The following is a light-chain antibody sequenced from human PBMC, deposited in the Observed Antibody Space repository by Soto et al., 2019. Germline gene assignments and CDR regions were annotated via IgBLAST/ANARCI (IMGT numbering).Light chain of an antibody. CDR3: SSFTTSSTWV. Sequence: QSALTQPASVSGSPGQSITISCTGTSSDIGGYDYVSWFQQHPGRAPKLLMYEVIKRPSGVSTRFSGSKSGNTASLTISGLQAEDEADFYCSSFTTSSTWVFGGGTKLTVL. CDR1: SSDIGGYDY. V-gene: IGLV2-14*01. CDR2: EVI. J-gene: IGLJ3*02.